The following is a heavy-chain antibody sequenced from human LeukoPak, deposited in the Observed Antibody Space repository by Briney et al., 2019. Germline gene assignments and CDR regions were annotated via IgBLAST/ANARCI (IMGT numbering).Heavy chain of an antibody. Sequence: SVKVSCKASGGTFSSYAISWVRQAPGQGLEWMGGIIPIFGTANCAQKFQGRVTITTDKSTSTAYMELSSLRSEDTAVYYCARVPGTGTDPYDFWSGYKEDYYYYYMDVWGKGTTVTVSS. V-gene: IGHV1-69*05. J-gene: IGHJ6*03. CDR2: IIPIFGTA. CDR3: ARVPGTGTDPYDFWSGYKEDYYYYYMDV. D-gene: IGHD3-3*01. CDR1: GGTFSSYA.